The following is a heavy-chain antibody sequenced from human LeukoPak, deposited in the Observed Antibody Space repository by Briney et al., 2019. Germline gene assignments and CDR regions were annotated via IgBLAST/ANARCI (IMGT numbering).Heavy chain of an antibody. CDR3: AKDEDIVVVPAADNWFDP. V-gene: IGHV3-23*01. Sequence: PGGSLRLSCAASGFTFSSYAMSWVPQAPGKGLEWVSAISGSGGSTYYADSVKGRFTISRDNSKNTLYLQMNSLRAEDTAVYYCAKDEDIVVVPAADNWFDPWGQGTLVTVSS. J-gene: IGHJ5*02. CDR1: GFTFSSYA. CDR2: ISGSGGST. D-gene: IGHD2-2*01.